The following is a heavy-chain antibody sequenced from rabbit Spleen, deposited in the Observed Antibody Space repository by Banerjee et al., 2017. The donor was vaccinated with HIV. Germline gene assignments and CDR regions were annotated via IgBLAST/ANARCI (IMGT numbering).Heavy chain of an antibody. D-gene: IGHD7-1*01. Sequence: QEQLEESGGDLVKPEGSLTLTCTASGFSFSSSYWICWVRQAPGKGPEWIACIYNGDGSTYYASWAKGRFTISKTSSTTVTLQMTSLTVADTATYFCARGPNNNGNGFNLWGPGTLVTVS. V-gene: IGHV1S45*01. CDR2: IYNGDGST. CDR3: ARGPNNNGNGFNL. J-gene: IGHJ4*01. CDR1: GFSFSSSYW.